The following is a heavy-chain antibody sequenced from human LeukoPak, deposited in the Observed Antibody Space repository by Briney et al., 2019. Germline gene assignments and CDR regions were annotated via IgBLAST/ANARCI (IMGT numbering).Heavy chain of an antibody. CDR1: GFTVSSNS. CDR2: IYSDNT. CDR3: TRIGGEYYYDSSGYPDY. Sequence: GGSLRLSCTVSGFTVSSNSMSWVRRAPGKGLEWVSFIYSDNTHYSDSVKGRFTISRDNSKNTLYLQMNSLKTEDTAVYYCTRIGGEYYYDSSGYPDYWGQGTLVTVSS. V-gene: IGHV3-53*01. D-gene: IGHD3-22*01. J-gene: IGHJ4*02.